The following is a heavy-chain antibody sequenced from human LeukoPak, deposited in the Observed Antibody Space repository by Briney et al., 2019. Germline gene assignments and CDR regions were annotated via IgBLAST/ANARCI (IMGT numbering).Heavy chain of an antibody. Sequence: PGGSLRLSCAASGFTVSNKYMTWVRQAPGKGLEWVSLIYSDGRTYYADSVKGRCTISRDNSKSTLYLQMNSLRAEDTAVYYCAKGPYSGFSWGQGTLVTVSS. J-gene: IGHJ5*02. V-gene: IGHV3-53*01. CDR2: IYSDGRT. CDR3: AKGPYSGFS. CDR1: GFTVSNKY. D-gene: IGHD1-26*01.